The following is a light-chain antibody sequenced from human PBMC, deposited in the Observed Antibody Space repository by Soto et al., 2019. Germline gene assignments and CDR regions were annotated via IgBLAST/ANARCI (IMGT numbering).Light chain of an antibody. CDR1: QDVRRN. J-gene: IGKJ1*01. CDR2: AAY. V-gene: IGKV3-15*01. Sequence: EIVMTQSPGAVSVAPGDRATLSCRASQDVRRNLAWYQQKPGQAPRLLFYAAYTRASGVPARFIGSGSGTDFTLTVTSLQSEYFALYFCQQYNDETRTFGQGTRVEI. CDR3: QQYNDETRT.